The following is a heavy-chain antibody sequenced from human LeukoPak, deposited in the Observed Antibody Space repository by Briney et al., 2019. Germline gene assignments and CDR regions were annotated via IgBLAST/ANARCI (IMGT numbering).Heavy chain of an antibody. CDR2: INDDGSAT. Sequence: PGGSLRLSCAASGFTFSNHWMHWVRQVPGKGLVWFSRINDDGSATFYADSVKGRFTISRDNAKNTLFLQMNSLRAEDTAVYFCAREILAPGKTHDYWGQGPLVTVSS. J-gene: IGHJ4*02. CDR1: GFTFSNHW. CDR3: AREILAPGKTHDY. V-gene: IGHV3-74*01.